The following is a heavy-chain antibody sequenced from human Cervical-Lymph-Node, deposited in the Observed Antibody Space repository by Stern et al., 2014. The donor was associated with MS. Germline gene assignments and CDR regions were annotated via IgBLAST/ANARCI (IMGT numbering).Heavy chain of an antibody. CDR1: GFTFTTYY. D-gene: IGHD6-6*01. V-gene: IGHV1-46*01. Sequence: VPLVESGAEVKKPGASVKVSCKASGFTFTTYYIPWVRQAPGQGLEWMGVINASGGSTSYAQKFQGRVTMTRDTSTSTVYMELSSLRSEDTAVYYCARGLFSSSGWFDPWGQGTLVTVSS. J-gene: IGHJ5*02. CDR2: INASGGST. CDR3: ARGLFSSSGWFDP.